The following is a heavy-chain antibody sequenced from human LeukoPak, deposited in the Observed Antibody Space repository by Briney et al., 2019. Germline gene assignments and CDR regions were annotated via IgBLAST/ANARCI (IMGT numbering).Heavy chain of an antibody. CDR3: ARHGQLYYDILTDYYSSLGAFDI. CDR2: IYYSGNT. D-gene: IGHD3-9*01. CDR1: GGSISSSSYY. J-gene: IGHJ3*02. Sequence: SETLSLTCTVSGGSISSSSYYWGWIRQPPGKGLEWIGSIYYSGNTYYNPSLKSRVTISVDTSKNQFSLKLSSVTAADTAVYCCARHGQLYYDILTDYYSSLGAFDIWGQGTMVTVPS. V-gene: IGHV4-39*01.